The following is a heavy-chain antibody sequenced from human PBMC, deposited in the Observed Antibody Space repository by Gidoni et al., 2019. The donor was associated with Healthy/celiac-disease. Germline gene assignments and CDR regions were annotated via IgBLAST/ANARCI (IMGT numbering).Heavy chain of an antibody. D-gene: IGHD6-13*01. CDR1: GFTFSIYG. CDR2: IWYDGSNK. Sequence: QVQLVESGAVVVQPGRSLRRSCAASGFTFSIYGMHGVLQGPGTGLEWVEVIWYDGSNKYYADSVKGRFTISRDNSKNTLYLKMICLRAEDTAVYYCAREGGIALASGRGMDVWGQGTTVTVSS. CDR3: AREGGIALASGRGMDV. V-gene: IGHV3-33*01. J-gene: IGHJ6*02.